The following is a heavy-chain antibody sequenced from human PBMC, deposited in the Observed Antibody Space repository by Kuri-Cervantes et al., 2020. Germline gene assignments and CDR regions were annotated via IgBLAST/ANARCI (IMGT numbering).Heavy chain of an antibody. Sequence: ESLKISCTVSGGSISSSSYYWGWIRQPPGKGLEWIGSIYYSGSTYYNPSLKSRVTISVDTSKNQFSLKLSSVTAADTAVYYCARGGYTGSRYYYYYMDVWGKGTTVTVSS. D-gene: IGHD3-22*01. CDR2: IYYSGST. CDR3: ARGGYTGSRYYYYYMDV. J-gene: IGHJ6*03. V-gene: IGHV4-39*07. CDR1: GGSISSSSYY.